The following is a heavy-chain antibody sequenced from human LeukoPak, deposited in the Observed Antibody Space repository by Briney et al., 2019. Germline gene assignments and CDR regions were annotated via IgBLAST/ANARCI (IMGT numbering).Heavy chain of an antibody. J-gene: IGHJ4*02. CDR1: GFTFSSYG. V-gene: IGHV3-33*01. Sequence: PGGSLRLSCAASGFTFSSYGMHWVRQAPGKGLEWVAVIWYDGSNKYYADSVKGRFTISRDNSKNTLYLQMNSLRAEDTAVYYCEREEYQLKRYFDYWGQGTLVTVSS. CDR3: EREEYQLKRYFDY. CDR2: IWYDGSNK. D-gene: IGHD2-2*01.